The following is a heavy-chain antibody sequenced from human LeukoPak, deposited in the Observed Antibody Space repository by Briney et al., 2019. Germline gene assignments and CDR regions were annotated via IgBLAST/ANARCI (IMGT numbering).Heavy chain of an antibody. Sequence: ASVKVSCKASGYTFTGYYMHWVRQAPGQGLEWMGWINPNSGGTNYAQKFQGRVTMTRDTSISTAYMELSSLRSEDTAVYYCARDHRYCSGGSCYSWFDPWGQGTLVTVSS. J-gene: IGHJ5*02. CDR1: GYTFTGYY. V-gene: IGHV1-2*02. CDR2: INPNSGGT. D-gene: IGHD2-15*01. CDR3: ARDHRYCSGGSCYSWFDP.